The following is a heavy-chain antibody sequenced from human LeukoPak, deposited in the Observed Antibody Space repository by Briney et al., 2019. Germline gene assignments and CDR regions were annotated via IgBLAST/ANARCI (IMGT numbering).Heavy chain of an antibody. V-gene: IGHV4-39*01. CDR1: GGFISSSSYY. D-gene: IGHD3-3*01. J-gene: IGHJ4*02. CDR3: AGQRSGYYSDY. CDR2: IYYSGST. Sequence: PSETLSLTCTVSGGFISSSSYYWGWIRQPPGKGLEWIGSIYYSGSTYYNPSLKSRVTISVDTSKNQFSLKLSSVTAADTAAYYCAGQRSGYYSDYWGQGILVTVSS.